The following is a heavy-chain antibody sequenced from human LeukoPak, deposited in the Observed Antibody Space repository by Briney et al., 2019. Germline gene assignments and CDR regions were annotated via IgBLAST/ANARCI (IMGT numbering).Heavy chain of an antibody. CDR2: ISGSGGST. CDR1: GFTFSSNA. V-gene: IGHV3-23*01. D-gene: IGHD3-10*01. CDR3: AKDLLSGSGDFSWGVFDY. J-gene: IGHJ4*02. Sequence: GGSLRLSCAPSGFTFSSNAMSWVRQTPGKGLEWVSGISGSGGSTVYADSHKGRFTISRYNSKNTLYLQMNSLRGEDTAVYYCAKDLLSGSGDFSWGVFDYGGQGTLVTVSS.